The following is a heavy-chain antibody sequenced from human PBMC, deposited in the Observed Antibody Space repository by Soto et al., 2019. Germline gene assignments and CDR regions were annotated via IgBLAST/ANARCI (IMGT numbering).Heavy chain of an antibody. J-gene: IGHJ6*03. CDR1: GYTFTSYD. D-gene: IGHD3-10*01. V-gene: IGHV1-8*01. Sequence: ASVKVSCKASGYTFTSYDINWVRQATGQGLEWMGWMNPNSGNTGYAQKFQGRVTMTRNTSISTAYMELSSLRSEDTAVYYCARGYSMARGVPYYYYMDVWGKGTTVTVSS. CDR3: ARGYSMARGVPYYYYMDV. CDR2: MNPNSGNT.